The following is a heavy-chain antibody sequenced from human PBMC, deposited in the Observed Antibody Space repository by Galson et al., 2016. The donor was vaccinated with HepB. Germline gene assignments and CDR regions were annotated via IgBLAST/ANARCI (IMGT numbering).Heavy chain of an antibody. J-gene: IGHJ4*02. CDR3: ATGSLTVSGSFYYFAH. CDR2: FDPEDGET. CDR1: TYTLADVS. Sequence: SVKVSCKVSTYTLADVSMHWVRQAPGKGLEWMGTFDPEDGETLYAQGFQGRVTMTEDTSADTAYMELSSLNSDDTAVYYCATGSLTVSGSFYYFAHWGQGTLVTVSS. V-gene: IGHV1-24*01. D-gene: IGHD1-26*01.